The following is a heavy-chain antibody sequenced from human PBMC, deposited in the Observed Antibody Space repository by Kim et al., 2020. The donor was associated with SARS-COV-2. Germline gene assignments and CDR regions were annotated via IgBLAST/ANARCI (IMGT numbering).Heavy chain of an antibody. CDR2: ISGSGGST. Sequence: GGSLRLSCAASGFTFSSYAMSWVRQAPGKGLEWVSAISGSGGSTYYADSVKGRFTISRDNSKNTLYLQMNSLRAEDTAVYYCAKSPKASQYYYDSSGLFDYWGQGTLVTVSS. D-gene: IGHD3-22*01. CDR3: AKSPKASQYYYDSSGLFDY. J-gene: IGHJ4*02. CDR1: GFTFSSYA. V-gene: IGHV3-23*01.